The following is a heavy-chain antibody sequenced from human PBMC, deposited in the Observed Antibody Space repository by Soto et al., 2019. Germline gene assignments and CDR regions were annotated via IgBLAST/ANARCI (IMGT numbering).Heavy chain of an antibody. J-gene: IGHJ6*02. CDR3: AALGYSCYDFAYYCYGMDF. V-gene: IGHV1-3*04. CDR1: GYTFTSYA. Sequence: GASVKVSCKASGYTFTSYALHWVRQAPGQRLEWMGWINTGGGNTKYSQNFQGRVTITRDTSTSTAYMGLSSLRSEDTAVYYCAALGYSCYDFAYYCYGMDFWGQGTTVIVSS. D-gene: IGHD5-12*01. CDR2: INTGGGNT.